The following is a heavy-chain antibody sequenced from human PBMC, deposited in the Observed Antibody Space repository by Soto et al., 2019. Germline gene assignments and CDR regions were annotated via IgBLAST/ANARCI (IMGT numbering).Heavy chain of an antibody. CDR1: GYTFTSYG. Sequence: QVQLVQSGAEVKKPGASVKVSCKASGYTFTSYGISWVRQAPGQGLEWMGWISAYNGNTNYAQKLQGRVTMTTDTATSTAYMELRSLRSDDTTVYYCARAIVVVVAATYWFDPWGQGTLVPVSS. D-gene: IGHD2-15*01. V-gene: IGHV1-18*01. CDR3: ARAIVVVVAATYWFDP. J-gene: IGHJ5*02. CDR2: ISAYNGNT.